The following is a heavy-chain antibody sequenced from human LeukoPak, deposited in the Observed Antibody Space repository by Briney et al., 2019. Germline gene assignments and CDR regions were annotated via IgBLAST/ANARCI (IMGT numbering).Heavy chain of an antibody. D-gene: IGHD2-2*01. CDR2: INPSGGST. Sequence: ASVKVSCKASGYTFTSYYTHWVRQAPGQGLEWMGIINPSGGSTSYAQKFQGRVTMTRDTSTSTVYMELSSLRSEDTAVYYCARPVVPAARTASFNLWGRGTLVTVSS. V-gene: IGHV1-46*01. CDR1: GYTFTSYY. CDR3: ARPVVPAARTASFNL. J-gene: IGHJ2*01.